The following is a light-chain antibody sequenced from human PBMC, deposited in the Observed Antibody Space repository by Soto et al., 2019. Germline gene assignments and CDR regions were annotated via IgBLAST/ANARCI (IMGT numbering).Light chain of an antibody. Sequence: QSVLTQPRSVSGSPGQSVTISCTGTSSDVGGYNYVSWYQQYPGKAPKLMIYEVSNRPSGVSNRFSGSKSGNTASLTISGLQAEDEADYYCSSYTSSNTPVVFGGGTKVTVL. CDR3: SSYTSSNTPVV. V-gene: IGLV2-14*01. CDR2: EVS. CDR1: SSDVGGYNY. J-gene: IGLJ2*01.